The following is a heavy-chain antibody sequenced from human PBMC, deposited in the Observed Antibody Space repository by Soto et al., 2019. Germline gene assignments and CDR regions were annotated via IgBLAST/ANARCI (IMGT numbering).Heavy chain of an antibody. CDR1: GFVYSTYA. V-gene: IGHV3-33*01. D-gene: IGHD6-13*01. Sequence: VQLVESGGGVVQPGRSLRLSGAASGFVYSTYAMHWVRLSPGEGLEGVALIWNDGTKKYYVDSVKGRFTISRDTSQNTLNLQIDSLRVEDTAVYFCVRGIPSQYSSNWLYWYFDLWGRGTQVTVSS. J-gene: IGHJ2*01. CDR2: IWNDGTKK. CDR3: VRGIPSQYSSNWLYWYFDL.